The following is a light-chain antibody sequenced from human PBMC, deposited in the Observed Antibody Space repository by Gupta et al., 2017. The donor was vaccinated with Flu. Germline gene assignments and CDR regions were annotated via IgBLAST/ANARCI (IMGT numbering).Light chain of an antibody. V-gene: IGKV3-11*01. Sequence: DIVLTPSPCLLSLSPGEKATLSCRSTQSVGTYLACYQQKPGQTPRLLIYDASHRDTGIPARFSGSGSGTDFTLTISSLEPEDFAVYYCQKRSNWPPYTFGQGTRLEI. J-gene: IGKJ2*01. CDR1: QSVGTY. CDR3: QKRSNWPPYT. CDR2: DAS.